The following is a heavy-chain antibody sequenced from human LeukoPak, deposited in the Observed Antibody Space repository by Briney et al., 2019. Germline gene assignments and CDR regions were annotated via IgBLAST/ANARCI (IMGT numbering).Heavy chain of an antibody. CDR1: GGSISSYY. Sequence: SETLSLTCTVSGGSISSYYWSWIRQPPGKGLEWIGYIYYSGSTNYNPSLKSRVTISVDTSKNQFSLKLSSVTAADTAVYYCARLLGAVTLPYHFDYWGQGTLVTVSS. CDR2: IYYSGST. CDR3: ARLLGAVTLPYHFDY. V-gene: IGHV4-59*01. D-gene: IGHD4-17*01. J-gene: IGHJ4*02.